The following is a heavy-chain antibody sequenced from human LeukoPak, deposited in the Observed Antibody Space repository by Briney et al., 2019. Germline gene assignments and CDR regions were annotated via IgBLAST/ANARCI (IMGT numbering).Heavy chain of an antibody. D-gene: IGHD6-13*01. CDR3: ARVRSSSWYDY. V-gene: IGHV3-74*01. CDR2: ISSDGSTT. J-gene: IGHJ4*02. CDR1: GFTFSSYW. Sequence: GGSLRLSCAASGFTFSSYWMHWVRQAPGKGLVWVSLISSDGSTTTYADSVKGRFTISRDNAKNTLYLQMNSLRVEDTAVYYCARVRSSSWYDYWGQGALVTVSS.